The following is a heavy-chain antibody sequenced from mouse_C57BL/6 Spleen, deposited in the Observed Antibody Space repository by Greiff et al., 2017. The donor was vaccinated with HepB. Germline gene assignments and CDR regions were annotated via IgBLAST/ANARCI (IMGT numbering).Heavy chain of an antibody. J-gene: IGHJ1*03. D-gene: IGHD2-3*01. CDR1: GYSFTGYF. Sequence: EVKLMESGPELVKPGDSVKISCKASGYSFTGYFMNWVMQSHGKSLEWIGRINPYNGDTFYNQKFKGKATLTVDKSSSTAHMELRSLTSEDSAVYYCARGGIYDGYHYWYFDVWGTGTTVTVSS. V-gene: IGHV1-20*01. CDR2: INPYNGDT. CDR3: ARGGIYDGYHYWYFDV.